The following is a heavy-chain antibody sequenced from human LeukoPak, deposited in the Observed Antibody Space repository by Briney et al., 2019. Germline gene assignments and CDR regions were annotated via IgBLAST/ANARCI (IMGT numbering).Heavy chain of an antibody. Sequence: PGGSLRLSCAASGFTFSIYAMSWVRQAPGKGLEWVSAISGSGGSTYYADSVKGRFTISRDNAKNSLYLQMNSLRAEDTAVYYCARDILTGSQSRFQHWGQGTLVTVSS. CDR3: ARDILTGSQSRFQH. CDR2: ISGSGGST. D-gene: IGHD3-9*01. CDR1: GFTFSIYA. V-gene: IGHV3-23*01. J-gene: IGHJ1*01.